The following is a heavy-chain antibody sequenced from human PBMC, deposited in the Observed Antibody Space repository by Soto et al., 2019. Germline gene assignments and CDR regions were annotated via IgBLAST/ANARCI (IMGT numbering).Heavy chain of an antibody. V-gene: IGHV3-74*01. J-gene: IGHJ3*02. CDR2: IGNDGSST. CDR3: ARDTYYYDSSDHFSADAFDI. CDR1: GFTSSGYW. D-gene: IGHD3-22*01. Sequence: EVQLVESGGGLVQPGGSLRLSCAASGFTSSGYWINWFRQAPGKGLVWVSGIGNDGSSTNYADSVKGRFTISRDNPKNTVYLQMNSLRAEDTAVYYCARDTYYYDSSDHFSADAFDIWGQGTMVTVSS.